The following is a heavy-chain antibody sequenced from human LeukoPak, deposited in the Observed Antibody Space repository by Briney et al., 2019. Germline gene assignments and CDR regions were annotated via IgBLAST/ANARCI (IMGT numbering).Heavy chain of an antibody. J-gene: IGHJ4*02. Sequence: SETLSLTCTVSGGSISSSSYYWGWIRQPPGKGLEWIGSIYYSGSTYYNPSLKSRVTISVDTSKNQFSLKLSSVTAADTAVYYCARWKWLQYDFDYWGQGTLVTVSS. CDR3: ARWKWLQYDFDY. CDR2: IYYSGST. V-gene: IGHV4-39*07. D-gene: IGHD5-24*01. CDR1: GGSISSSSYY.